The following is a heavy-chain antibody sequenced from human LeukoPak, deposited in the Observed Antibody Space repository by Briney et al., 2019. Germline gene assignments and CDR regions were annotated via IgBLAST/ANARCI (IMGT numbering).Heavy chain of an antibody. J-gene: IGHJ4*02. Sequence: GGSLRLSCAAAGFPFNSYWMTWVRKAPGKGLEWVPNIRQDGNTKHYLDSVKGRFTISRDNAMNSLYLQMNSLRAEDTAIYYCARSVPYGTTWYGRSDFWGQGTQVTVSS. V-gene: IGHV3-7*03. CDR1: GFPFNSYW. CDR2: IRQDGNTK. D-gene: IGHD6-13*01. CDR3: ARSVPYGTTWYGRSDF.